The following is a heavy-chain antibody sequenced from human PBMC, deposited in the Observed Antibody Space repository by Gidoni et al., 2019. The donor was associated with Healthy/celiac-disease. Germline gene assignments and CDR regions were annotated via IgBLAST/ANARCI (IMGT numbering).Heavy chain of an antibody. J-gene: IGHJ6*03. CDR1: GGSISSGSYY. Sequence: QVQLQESGPGLVQPSQTLSLTCTVSGGSISSGSYYWSWIRQPAGKGLEWIGRIYTSGSTNYNPSLKSRVTISVDTSKNQFSLKLSSVTAADTAVYYCARGTIYGDHDYYYYYMDVWGKGTTVTVSS. D-gene: IGHD4-17*01. V-gene: IGHV4-61*02. CDR2: IYTSGST. CDR3: ARGTIYGDHDYYYYYMDV.